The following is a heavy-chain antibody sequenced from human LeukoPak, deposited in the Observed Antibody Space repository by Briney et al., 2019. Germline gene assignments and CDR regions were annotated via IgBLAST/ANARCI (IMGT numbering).Heavy chain of an antibody. Sequence: PSETLSLTCTASAGSISSYYWSWIRQPAGKGLEWIGRIYTSGSTNYNPSLKSRVTMSVDTSKNQFSLKLSSVTAADTAVYCCARGIAAVGYYYYMDVWGKGTTVTVSS. D-gene: IGHD6-13*01. V-gene: IGHV4-4*07. J-gene: IGHJ6*03. CDR3: ARGIAAVGYYYYMDV. CDR1: AGSISSYY. CDR2: IYTSGST.